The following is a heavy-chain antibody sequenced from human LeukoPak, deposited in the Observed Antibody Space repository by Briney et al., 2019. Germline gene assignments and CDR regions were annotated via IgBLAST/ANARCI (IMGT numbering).Heavy chain of an antibody. CDR3: ARYWFTSTSCYAPSGY. V-gene: IGHV3-48*02. CDR1: GFTFSSYS. D-gene: IGHD2-2*01. CDR2: ISSSSSTI. J-gene: IGHJ4*02. Sequence: GGSLRLSCAASGFTFSSYSMNWVRQAPGKGLEWVSYISSSSSTIYYADSVKGRFTISRDNAKNSLYLQMNSLSEEYTTVYYCARYWFTSTSCYAPSGYWGQGTLVTVSS.